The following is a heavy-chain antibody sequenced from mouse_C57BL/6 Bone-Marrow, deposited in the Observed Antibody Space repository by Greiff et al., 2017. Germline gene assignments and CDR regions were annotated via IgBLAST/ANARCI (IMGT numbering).Heavy chain of an antibody. V-gene: IGHV14-1*01. CDR3: SRGGDWYVDV. CDR1: GFNIKDYY. CDR2: IDPEDGDT. J-gene: IGHJ1*03. Sequence: VQLQQSGAELVRPGASVKLSCTASGFNIKDYYMHWVKQRPEQGLEWIGRIDPEDGDTEYASKFQGKVTMTADTSSNTAYLQLSSLTSEDTAVYDCSRGGDWYVDVWGKGTTVTVSA.